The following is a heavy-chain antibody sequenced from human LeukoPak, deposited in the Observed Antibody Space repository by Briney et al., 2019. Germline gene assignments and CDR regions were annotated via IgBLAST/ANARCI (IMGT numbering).Heavy chain of an antibody. V-gene: IGHV3-48*03. CDR1: GFTFSSYG. Sequence: PGGSLRLSCAASGFTFSSYGMNWVRQAPGKGLEWVSYISNSGSTIYYADSVKGRFTISRDNAKNSLYLQMNSLRAEDTAVYYCARIPYYYYGMDVWGQGTTVTVSS. CDR2: ISNSGSTI. CDR3: ARIPYYYYGMDV. D-gene: IGHD2-2*02. J-gene: IGHJ6*02.